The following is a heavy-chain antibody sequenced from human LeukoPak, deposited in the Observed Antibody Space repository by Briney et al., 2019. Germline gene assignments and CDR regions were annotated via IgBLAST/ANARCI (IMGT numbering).Heavy chain of an antibody. CDR3: ARTGDLATLSAFDI. CDR1: GGSLTSYY. V-gene: IGHV4-59*01. CDR2: IYCSVSPNSDST. Sequence: SETLSLTCTVSGGSLTSYYWSWIRQPPGKGLEWIGYIYCSVSPNSDSTNYNPSLKSRVTISVDTSKIHLSLNLSSVTAADTAVYYCARTGDLATLSAFDIWGQGTMVTVSS. J-gene: IGHJ3*02. D-gene: IGHD7-27*01.